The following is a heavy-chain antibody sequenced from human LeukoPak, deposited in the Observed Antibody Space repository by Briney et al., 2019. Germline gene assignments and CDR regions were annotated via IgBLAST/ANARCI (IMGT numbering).Heavy chain of an antibody. Sequence: GASVKVSCKASGYTFTSYDINWARQAPGQGLEWMGRIIPILGIANYAQKFQGRVTITAEKSTSTAYMELSSLRSEDTAVYYCASRMGIRHEIFDAFDIWGQGTMVTVSS. D-gene: IGHD2-15*01. CDR3: ASRMGIRHEIFDAFDI. V-gene: IGHV1-69*04. CDR2: IIPILGIA. CDR1: GYTFTSYD. J-gene: IGHJ3*02.